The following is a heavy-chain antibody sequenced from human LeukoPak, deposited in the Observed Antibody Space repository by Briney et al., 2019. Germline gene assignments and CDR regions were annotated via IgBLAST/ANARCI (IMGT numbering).Heavy chain of an antibody. J-gene: IGHJ4*02. CDR1: GFTFSSYG. V-gene: IGHV3-23*01. D-gene: IGHD1-26*01. CDR3: AKDSLRERIVGSTTRGVNDY. Sequence: GGTLRLSCAASGFTFSSYGMSWVRQAPGKGLEWVSAISGSGGSTYYADSVKGRFTISRDNSKNTLYLQMNSLRGEDTAVYYCAKDSLRERIVGSTTRGVNDYWGQGTLVTVSS. CDR2: ISGSGGST.